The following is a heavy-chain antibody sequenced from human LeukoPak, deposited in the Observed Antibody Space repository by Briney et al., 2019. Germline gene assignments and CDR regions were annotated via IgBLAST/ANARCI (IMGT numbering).Heavy chain of an antibody. D-gene: IGHD3-22*01. CDR3: AKDHNLGGYVLFDN. Sequence: GGSLRLSCAGSGFTFNNYAMSWVRQTPGKGLEWVSAISGRGDTAFYADAMKGRFTISRDNSQNTLYLQMNSLRAEDTAVYYCAKDHNLGGYVLFDNWGQGTLVTVSS. V-gene: IGHV3-23*01. J-gene: IGHJ4*02. CDR1: GFTFNNYA. CDR2: ISGRGDTA.